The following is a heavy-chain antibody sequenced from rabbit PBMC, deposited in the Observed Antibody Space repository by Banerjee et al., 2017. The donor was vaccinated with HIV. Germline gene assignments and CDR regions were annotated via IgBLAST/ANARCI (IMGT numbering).Heavy chain of an antibody. V-gene: IGHV1S45*01. CDR3: ARGGGGYAGYGHGDDAFDP. J-gene: IGHJ2*01. D-gene: IGHD7-1*01. Sequence: QEQLEESGGDLVKPEGSLTLTCTASGFSFSSSYYMCWVRQAPGKGLEWIACIYTGDGNTHYASWAKGRFTISKTSSTVDLKMTSLTVADTATYFCARGGGGYAGYGHGDDAFDPWGPGTLVTVS. CDR1: GFSFSSSYY. CDR2: IYTGDGNT.